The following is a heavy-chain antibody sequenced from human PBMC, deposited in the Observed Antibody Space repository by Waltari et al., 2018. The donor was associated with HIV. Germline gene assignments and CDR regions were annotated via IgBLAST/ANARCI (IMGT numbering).Heavy chain of an antibody. CDR2: IYPHTSRV. CDR3: ARRPDYGGDWFDS. D-gene: IGHD3-10*01. Sequence: EVRLVQSGAEVKRPGDSLKISCTASGYTFTNYWIGWVGQTAGKGLVGIGVIYPHTSRVQYNPSFHGRGEISTDWSTRTAHLQWRSLTALDTGVYYCARRPDYGGDWFDSWGQGTLVTVSS. J-gene: IGHJ5*01. V-gene: IGHV5-51*03. CDR1: GYTFTNYW.